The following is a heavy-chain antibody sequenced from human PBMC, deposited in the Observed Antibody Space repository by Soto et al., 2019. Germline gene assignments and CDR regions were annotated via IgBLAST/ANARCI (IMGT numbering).Heavy chain of an antibody. CDR3: ASDHVHSCWYCFDY. D-gene: IGHD6-19*01. CDR2: ISSSSSYI. CDR1: GFTFSSYS. J-gene: IGHJ4*02. Sequence: GGSLRLSCAASGFTFSSYSMNWVRQAPGKGLEWVSSISSSSSYIYYADSVKGRFTISRDNAKNSLYLQMNSLRAEDTAVYYCASDHVHSCWYCFDYWGQGTLVTVSS. V-gene: IGHV3-21*01.